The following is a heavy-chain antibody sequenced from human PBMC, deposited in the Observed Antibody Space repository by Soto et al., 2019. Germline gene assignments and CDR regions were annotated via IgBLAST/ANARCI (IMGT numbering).Heavy chain of an antibody. CDR1: GYSFSNYG. CDR2: ISAYNGNT. Sequence: ASVKVSCKASGYSFSNYGINWVRQAPGQGLEWMGWISAYNGNTNYAQKLQGRVTMTTDTSTSTAYMELRSLRSDDTAVYYCARDAPYGGYVRFDYWGQGTLVTVSS. CDR3: ARDAPYGGYVRFDY. J-gene: IGHJ4*02. D-gene: IGHD4-17*01. V-gene: IGHV1-18*01.